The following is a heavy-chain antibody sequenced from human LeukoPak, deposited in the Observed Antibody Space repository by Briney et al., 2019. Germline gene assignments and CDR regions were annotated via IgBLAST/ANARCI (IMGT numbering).Heavy chain of an antibody. CDR2: ISSGSSTI. CDR3: ARDLYGDYVFDY. CDR1: GFTFSSYS. Sequence: GGSLRLSCAASGFTFSSYSMNWVRQAPGKGLEWVSYISSGSSTIYYADSVKGRFTISREIAKNSLYLQMNSLRAEDTAVYYCARDLYGDYVFDYWGQGTLVTVSS. D-gene: IGHD4-17*01. J-gene: IGHJ4*02. V-gene: IGHV3-48*01.